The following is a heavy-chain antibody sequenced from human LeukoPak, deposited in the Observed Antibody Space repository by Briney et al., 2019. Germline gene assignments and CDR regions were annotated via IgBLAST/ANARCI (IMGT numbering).Heavy chain of an antibody. D-gene: IGHD2-2*01. V-gene: IGHV4-30-2*01. Sequence: SSETLSLTCAVSGGSISSGGYSWSWIRQPPGKGLEWIGYIYHSGSTYYNPSLKSRVTISVDRSKNQFSLKLSSVTAADTAVYYCAGRIVVVPAARGPYYGMDVWGQGTTVTVSS. CDR3: AGRIVVVPAARGPYYGMDV. CDR1: GGSISSGGYS. CDR2: IYHSGST. J-gene: IGHJ6*02.